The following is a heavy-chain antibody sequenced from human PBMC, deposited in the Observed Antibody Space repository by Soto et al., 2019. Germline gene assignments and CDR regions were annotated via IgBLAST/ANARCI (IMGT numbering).Heavy chain of an antibody. V-gene: IGHV1-69*01. CDR3: ARRVSPIAAAGTYGDYFDY. J-gene: IGHJ4*02. Sequence: QVQLVQSGAEVKKPGSSVKVSCKASGGTFSSYAISWVRQAPGQGLEGMGGIIPIFGTANYAQKFQGRVTITADESTSTAYMELSSLRSEDTAVYYCARRVSPIAAAGTYGDYFDYWGQGTLVTVSS. CDR2: IIPIFGTA. D-gene: IGHD6-13*01. CDR1: GGTFSSYA.